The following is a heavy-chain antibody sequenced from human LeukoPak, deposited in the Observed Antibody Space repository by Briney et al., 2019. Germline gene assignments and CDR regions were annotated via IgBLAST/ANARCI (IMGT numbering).Heavy chain of an antibody. J-gene: IGHJ4*02. CDR2: ISSSSSYI. V-gene: IGHV3-21*01. D-gene: IGHD3-22*01. Sequence: GGSLRPSCAASGFTFSSYNMNWVRQAPGKGLEWVSSISSSSSYIYYADSLKGRFTISRDNAKNSLYLQMNSLRAEDTAVYYCARDLYYDSRAYYFDYWGQGILVTVSS. CDR1: GFTFSSYN. CDR3: ARDLYYDSRAYYFDY.